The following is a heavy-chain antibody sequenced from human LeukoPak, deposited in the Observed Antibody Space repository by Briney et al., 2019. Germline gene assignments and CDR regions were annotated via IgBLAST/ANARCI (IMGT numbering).Heavy chain of an antibody. CDR1: GGSFSGYY. D-gene: IGHD2-15*01. CDR2: INHSGST. CDR3: ARGQYGGYCSGGSCYFTNWFDP. Sequence: SETLSLTCAVYGGSFSGYYWSWIRQPPGKGLEWIGEINHSGSTNYNPSLKSRVTISVDTSKNQSSLKLSSVTAADTAVYYCARGQYGGYCSGGSCYFTNWFDPWGQGTLVTVSS. V-gene: IGHV4-34*01. J-gene: IGHJ5*02.